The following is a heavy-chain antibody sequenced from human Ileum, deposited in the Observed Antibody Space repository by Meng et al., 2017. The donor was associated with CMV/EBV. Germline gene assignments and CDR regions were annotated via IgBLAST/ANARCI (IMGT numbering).Heavy chain of an antibody. Sequence: LRLSCPVSGGSISGYYWSWIRQPPGKGLECIGYIYYSGSTNYNPSLKSRVTISVDTSKNQFSLKLSSVTAADTAVYYCARAETLPYYDFWSGYYSNWFDPWGQGTLVTVSS. V-gene: IGHV4-59*01. D-gene: IGHD3-3*01. J-gene: IGHJ5*02. CDR2: IYYSGST. CDR1: GGSISGYY. CDR3: ARAETLPYYDFWSGYYSNWFDP.